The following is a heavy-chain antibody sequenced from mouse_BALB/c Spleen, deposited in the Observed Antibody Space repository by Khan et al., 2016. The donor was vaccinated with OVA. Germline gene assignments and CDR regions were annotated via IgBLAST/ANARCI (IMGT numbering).Heavy chain of an antibody. J-gene: IGHJ1*01. CDR2: IWVGGST. V-gene: IGHV2-6-4*01. CDR1: GFSLSRYS. CDR3: ARNRDGGSYWYFDV. D-gene: IGHD3-3*01. Sequence: QVQLKESGPGLVAPSQSLSITCTVSGFSLSRYSVHWVRQPPRKGLEWLGMIWVGGSTDYNSALKSRLSISKDNSKNQVFLKMHSLQTDDTSMYYCARNRDGGSYWYFDVWGAGTTVTVSS.